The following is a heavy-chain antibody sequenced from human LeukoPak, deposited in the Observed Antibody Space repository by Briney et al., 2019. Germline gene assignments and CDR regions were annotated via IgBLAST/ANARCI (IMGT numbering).Heavy chain of an antibody. CDR3: AKLLNIVATIDAFDI. Sequence: GRSLRLSCAASGFTFSSYGMHWVRQAPGKGLEWVAVISYDGSNKYYADSVKGRFTISRDNSKNTLYLQMNSLRAEDTAVYYCAKLLNIVATIDAFDIWGQGTMVTVSS. D-gene: IGHD5-12*01. J-gene: IGHJ3*02. V-gene: IGHV3-30*18. CDR1: GFTFSSYG. CDR2: ISYDGSNK.